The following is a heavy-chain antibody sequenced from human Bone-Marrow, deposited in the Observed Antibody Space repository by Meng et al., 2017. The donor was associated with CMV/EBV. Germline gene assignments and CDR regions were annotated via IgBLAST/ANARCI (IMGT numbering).Heavy chain of an antibody. V-gene: IGHV2-5*01. CDR1: GFSLNTIGLG. Sequence: SGPTLVKPTQTLTLTCTFSGFSLNTIGLGVGWIRQPPGKALEWLALIYWNDDKRYSPSLKNRLTISKDTSNNQVVLTMANMDPVDTATYSCAHTPYDPSGYSPAFHFWGQGTVVTVSS. CDR3: AHTPYDPSGYSPAFHF. D-gene: IGHD3-22*01. CDR2: IYWNDDK. J-gene: IGHJ3*01.